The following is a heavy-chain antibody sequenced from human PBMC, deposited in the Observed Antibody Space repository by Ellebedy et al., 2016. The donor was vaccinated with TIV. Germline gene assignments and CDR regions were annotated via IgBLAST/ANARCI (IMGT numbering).Heavy chain of an antibody. D-gene: IGHD1-26*01. CDR3: ATVVGDTGDYYGMDV. Sequence: SVKVSXKASRYTFTYRYLHWVRQAPGQALEWMGWITPFNGNTNYAQKFQDRVTITRDRSMSTAYMELSSLRSEDTAVYYCATVVGDTGDYYGMDVWGQGTTVTVSS. CDR1: RYTFTYRY. J-gene: IGHJ6*02. V-gene: IGHV1-45*02. CDR2: ITPFNGNT.